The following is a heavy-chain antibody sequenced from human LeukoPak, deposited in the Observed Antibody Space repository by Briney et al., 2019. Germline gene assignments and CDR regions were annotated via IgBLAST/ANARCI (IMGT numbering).Heavy chain of an antibody. J-gene: IGHJ4*02. Sequence: GGSLRLSCAASGFTLSNARMSWVRQAPGEGLEWVGRIKSKTDGGTTDYAAPVKGRFTISRDDSKNTLYLQMNSLKTEDTAVYYCTIGYCSGGSCYGYYFDYWGQGTLVTVSS. CDR1: GFTLSNAR. CDR2: IKSKTDGGTT. V-gene: IGHV3-15*01. CDR3: TIGYCSGGSCYGYYFDY. D-gene: IGHD2-15*01.